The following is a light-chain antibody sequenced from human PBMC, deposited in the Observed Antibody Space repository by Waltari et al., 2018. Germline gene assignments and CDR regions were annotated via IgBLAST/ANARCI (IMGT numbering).Light chain of an antibody. CDR3: QQSYSLPWT. CDR2: DAS. Sequence: DIQMTQSPSSLAASGGDRVTITCRASQSISSDLNWYQQRPGKAPKLLIYDASSLQGGAPTKFSGSGSGTEFTLTISSLQPEDFATYYCQQSYSLPWTFGQGTNVEVK. J-gene: IGKJ1*01. CDR1: QSISSD. V-gene: IGKV1-39*01.